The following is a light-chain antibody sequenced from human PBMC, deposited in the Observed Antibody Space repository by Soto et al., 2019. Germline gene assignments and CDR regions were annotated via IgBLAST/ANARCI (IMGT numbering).Light chain of an antibody. CDR3: QQYCSSPHST. Sequence: EIVLTQSPGTLSLSPGERATLSCRASQSVSSSYLAWYQQKPGQAPRLLIYGASSRATGIPDRFSSSGSGTYFTLTIIRLEPEDFAVYYCQQYCSSPHSTFGPATKVDIK. V-gene: IGKV3-20*01. CDR2: GAS. CDR1: QSVSSSY. J-gene: IGKJ3*01.